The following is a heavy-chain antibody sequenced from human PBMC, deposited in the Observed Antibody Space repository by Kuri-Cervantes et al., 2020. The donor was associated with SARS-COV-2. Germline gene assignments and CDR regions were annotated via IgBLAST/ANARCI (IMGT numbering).Heavy chain of an antibody. V-gene: IGHV3-30*03. Sequence: GESLKISCAVSGFTFTSHAMHWVRQAPGSGLEWVALISYDGNNKFYADSVKGRFTISRDNSKNTLYLQMNSLRAEDTAVYYCASQLLEEFDPWGQGTLVTVSS. J-gene: IGHJ5*02. CDR1: GFTFTSHA. CDR2: ISYDGNNK. CDR3: ASQLLEEFDP. D-gene: IGHD2-2*01.